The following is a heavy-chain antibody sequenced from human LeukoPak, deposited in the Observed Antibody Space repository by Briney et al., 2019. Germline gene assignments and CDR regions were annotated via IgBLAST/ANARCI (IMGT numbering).Heavy chain of an antibody. CDR1: GGSISSTNW. CDR3: ARDFRNWFDP. V-gene: IGHV4-4*02. J-gene: IGHJ5*02. Sequence: SGTLSLTCAVSGGSISSTNWWSWVRQSPGKGLEWIGEIYHSGSTNYKPSLRSRVTISVDKSENQFSLNLSSVTAADTAVYYCARDFRNWFDPWGQGTLVTVSS. D-gene: IGHD3-10*01. CDR2: IYHSGST.